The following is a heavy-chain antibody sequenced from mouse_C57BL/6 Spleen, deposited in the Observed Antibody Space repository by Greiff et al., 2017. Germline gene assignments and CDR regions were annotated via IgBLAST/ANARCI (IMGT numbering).Heavy chain of an antibody. Sequence: VQLQQPGAELVKPGASVKLSCKASGYTFTSYWMPWVKQRPGQGLEWIGMIHPNSGSTNYNEKFKSKATLTVDKSSSTAYMQLSSLTSEDTAVYYCARDRSGPAWFAYWGQGTLVTVSA. CDR2: IHPNSGST. D-gene: IGHD3-2*02. V-gene: IGHV1-64*01. CDR3: ARDRSGPAWFAY. J-gene: IGHJ3*01. CDR1: GYTFTSYW.